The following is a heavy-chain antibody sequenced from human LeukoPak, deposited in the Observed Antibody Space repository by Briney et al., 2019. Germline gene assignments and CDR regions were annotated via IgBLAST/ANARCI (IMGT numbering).Heavy chain of an antibody. D-gene: IGHD2-21*02. Sequence: ASVKVSCKASGYTFINYAMHWVRQAPGQGLEWMGRINPNSGDTNYAQKFQGRVTMTRDTSISTAYMELSRLRSDDTAVYYCARDYCGGDCFPDYWGQGTLVTVSS. V-gene: IGHV1-2*06. CDR3: ARDYCGGDCFPDY. CDR2: INPNSGDT. CDR1: GYTFINYA. J-gene: IGHJ4*02.